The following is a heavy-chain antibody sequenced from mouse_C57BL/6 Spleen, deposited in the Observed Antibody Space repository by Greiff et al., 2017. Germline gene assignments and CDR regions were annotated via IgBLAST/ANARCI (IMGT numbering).Heavy chain of an antibody. CDR3: ARGAVYSYYFDY. CDR2: IYPGDGDT. Sequence: QVQLQQSGAELVKPGASVKISCKASGYAFSSYWMTCMKQRPGKGLEWIGQIYPGDGDTNYNGKFKGKATLTADKSSSTAYMQLSSLTSEDSAVYFCARGAVYSYYFDYRGQGTTLTVAS. CDR1: GYAFSSYW. V-gene: IGHV1-80*01. J-gene: IGHJ2*01. D-gene: IGHD2-1*01.